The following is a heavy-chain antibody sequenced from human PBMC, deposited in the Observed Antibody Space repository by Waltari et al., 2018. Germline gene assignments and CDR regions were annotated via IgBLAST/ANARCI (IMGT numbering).Heavy chain of an antibody. CDR3: ATRIVGATDY. CDR2: IYHSWST. J-gene: IGHJ4*02. Sequence: QVQLQESGPGLVTPSETLSLTCAVSGYSLRSVYYWGWIRQPPGKGLEWIGSIYHSWSTYYNPSLKSRVTISVDTSKNQFSLKLSSVTAADTAVYYCATRIVGATDYWGQGTLVTVSS. CDR1: GYSLRSVYY. D-gene: IGHD1-26*01. V-gene: IGHV4-38-2*01.